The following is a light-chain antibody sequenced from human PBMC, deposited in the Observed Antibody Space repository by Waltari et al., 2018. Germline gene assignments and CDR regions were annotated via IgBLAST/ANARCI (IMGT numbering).Light chain of an antibody. J-gene: IGKJ4*01. CDR3: QQGSAYPLT. CDR1: QGINSY. V-gene: IGKV1-13*02. Sequence: IQMSQSPSSLSASVGDRVTLTCRASQGINSYLNWYQQKPGKAPKLLIYYANSLASGVPSRFSGSGSGTEFALTISSLQPEDFAIYYCQQGSAYPLTFGGGTKVEIK. CDR2: YAN.